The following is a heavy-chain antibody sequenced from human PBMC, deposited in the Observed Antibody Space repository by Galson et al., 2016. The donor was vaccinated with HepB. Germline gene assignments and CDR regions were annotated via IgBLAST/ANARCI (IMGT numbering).Heavy chain of an antibody. D-gene: IGHD2-2*01. CDR2: ISTDAINK. V-gene: IGHV3-30*03. Sequence: SLRLSCAASGFTFSSYGTHWVRQAPGKGLEWVAVISTDAINKYYADSVRGRITISRDDPKNTLYLQMNSLRPEDTAVYYCARPRASNYYYYGMDVWGQGTTVAVSS. J-gene: IGHJ6*02. CDR1: GFTFSSYG. CDR3: ARPRASNYYYYGMDV.